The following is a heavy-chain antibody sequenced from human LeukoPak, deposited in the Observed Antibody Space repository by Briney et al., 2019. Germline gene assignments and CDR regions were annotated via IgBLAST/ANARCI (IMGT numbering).Heavy chain of an antibody. CDR2: IYYSGST. V-gene: IGHV4-39*07. J-gene: IGHJ4*02. CDR1: GGSISSSSYY. D-gene: IGHD2-21*02. Sequence: PSETLSLTCTVSGGSISSSSYYWGWIRQPPGKGLEWIGSIYYSGSTYYNPSLKSRVTISVDTSKNQFSLKLSSVTAADTAVYYCARGSPRVVTAITVYFDYWGQGTLVTVSS. CDR3: ARGSPRVVTAITVYFDY.